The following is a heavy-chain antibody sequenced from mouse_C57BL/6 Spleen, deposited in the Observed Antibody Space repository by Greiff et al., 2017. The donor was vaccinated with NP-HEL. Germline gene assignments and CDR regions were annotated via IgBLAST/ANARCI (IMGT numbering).Heavy chain of an antibody. V-gene: IGHV3-6*01. Sequence: ESGPGLVKPSQSLSLTCSVTGYSITSGYYWNWIRQFPGNKLEWMGYISYDGSNNYNPSLKNRISITRDTSKNQFFLKLNSVTTEDTATYYCASGGIYDGYYQAWFAYWGQGTLVTVSA. CDR1: GYSITSGYY. J-gene: IGHJ3*01. CDR3: ASGGIYDGYYQAWFAY. CDR2: ISYDGSN. D-gene: IGHD2-3*01.